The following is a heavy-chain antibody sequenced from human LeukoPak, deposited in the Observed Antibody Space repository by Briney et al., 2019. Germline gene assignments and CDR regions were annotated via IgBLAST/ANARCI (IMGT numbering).Heavy chain of an antibody. CDR1: GFTFSRYW. CDR3: ATKGGDY. CDR2: INEDGGAK. V-gene: IGHV3-7*01. D-gene: IGHD3-16*01. Sequence: GGSLRLSCAASGFTFSRYWMSWVRQAPGKGLGWVANINEDGGAKYYVDSVKGRFTISRDNAKNSQYLQMNSLRVEDTAVYYCATKGGDYWGRGTLVTVSS. J-gene: IGHJ4*02.